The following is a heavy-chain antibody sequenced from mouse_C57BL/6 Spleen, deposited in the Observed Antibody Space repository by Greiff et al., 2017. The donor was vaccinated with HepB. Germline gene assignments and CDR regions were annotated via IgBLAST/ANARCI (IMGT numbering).Heavy chain of an antibody. D-gene: IGHD1-1*01. CDR1: GFSLTSYG. CDR2: IWGDGST. CDR3: AGGFTTVRVLDFDV. Sequence: VKVIESGPGLVAPSQSLSITCTVSGFSLTSYGVSWVRQPPGKGLEWLGVIWGDGSTNYHSALISRLSISKDNSKSQVFLKLNSLQTDDTATYYWAGGFTTVRVLDFDVWGTGTTVTVSS. V-gene: IGHV2-3*01. J-gene: IGHJ1*03.